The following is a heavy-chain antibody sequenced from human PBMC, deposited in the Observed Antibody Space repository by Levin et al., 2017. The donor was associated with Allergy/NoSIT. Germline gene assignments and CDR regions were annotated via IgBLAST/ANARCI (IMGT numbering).Heavy chain of an antibody. CDR2: IKSKTDGGTT. V-gene: IGHV3-15*01. D-gene: IGHD1-26*01. Sequence: GGSLRLSCAASGFTFSNAWMSWVRQAPGKGLEWVGRIKSKTDGGTTDYAAPVKGRFTISRDDSKNTLYLQMNILKTEDTAVYYCTTDFRPPNSGSVPWGQGTLVTVSS. CDR3: TTDFRPPNSGSVP. J-gene: IGHJ5*02. CDR1: GFTFSNAW.